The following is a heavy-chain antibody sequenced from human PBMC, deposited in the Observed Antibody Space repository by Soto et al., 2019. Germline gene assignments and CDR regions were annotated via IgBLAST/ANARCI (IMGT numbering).Heavy chain of an antibody. D-gene: IGHD3-16*01. CDR3: ARDVPAAAQGDYYYYGMDV. CDR1: GFTFSSYS. CDR2: ISSSSSYI. J-gene: IGHJ6*02. V-gene: IGHV3-21*01. Sequence: EVQLVESGGGLVKPGGSLRLSCAASGFTFSSYSMNWVRQAPGKGLEWVSSISSSSSYIYYADSVKGRFTISRDNAKNSLYLQMNSLRAEDTAVYYCARDVPAAAQGDYYYYGMDVWGQGTTVTVSS.